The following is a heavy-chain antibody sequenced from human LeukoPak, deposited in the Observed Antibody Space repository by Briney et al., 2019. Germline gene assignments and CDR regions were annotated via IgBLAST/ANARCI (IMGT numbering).Heavy chain of an antibody. V-gene: IGHV5-51*01. Sequence: GESLKISCKGSGYSFTSYWIGWVRQMPGKGLEWMGIIYPGDSDTRYSPSFQGQVTISADKSISTAYLQWSSLKASDTAVYYCARPDLEYSGSYYAFDIWGQGTMVTVSS. CDR3: ARPDLEYSGSYYAFDI. CDR1: GYSFTSYW. J-gene: IGHJ3*02. CDR2: IYPGDSDT. D-gene: IGHD1-26*01.